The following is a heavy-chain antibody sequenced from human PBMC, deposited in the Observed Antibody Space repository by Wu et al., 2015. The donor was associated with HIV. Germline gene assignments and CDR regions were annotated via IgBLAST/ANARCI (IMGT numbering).Heavy chain of an antibody. CDR1: GGTFSRYA. J-gene: IGHJ6*03. V-gene: IGHV1-2*02. CDR3: ARDLGNDFAVRGYYWYMDV. CDR2: IRPDSGAT. Sequence: QVQLVQSEAEVKKPGSSVKVSCRASGGTFSRYAISWVRQAPGQGLEWMGWIRPDSGATHYAEKFQDRVTMTRDASISTAYMQLNRLRSDDTAVYFCARDLGNDFAVRGYYWYMDVWGRGTAITVSS. D-gene: IGHD3/OR15-3a*01.